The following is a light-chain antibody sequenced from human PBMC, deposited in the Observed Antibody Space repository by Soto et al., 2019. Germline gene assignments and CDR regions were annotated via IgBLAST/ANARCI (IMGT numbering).Light chain of an antibody. CDR1: SSDVGGYNY. CDR3: CSYGGRSTPVV. J-gene: IGLJ2*01. Sequence: QSVLTQPRSVSGSPGQSVTISCTGTSSDVGGYNYVSWYQQHPGKAPKFMIYEVTIRPSGVSDRFSGSKSGNTASLTISGLQAEDEADYFCCSYGGRSTPVVFGGGTKLTVL. CDR2: EVT. V-gene: IGLV2-11*01.